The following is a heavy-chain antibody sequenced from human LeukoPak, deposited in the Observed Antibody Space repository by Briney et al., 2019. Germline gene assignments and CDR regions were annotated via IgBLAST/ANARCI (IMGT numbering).Heavy chain of an antibody. D-gene: IGHD4-17*01. Sequence: ASVKVSCKASGYSVTSHYMHWVRQAPGQGLEWMGWINPNSGGTNYAQKFQGRVTMTRDTSISTAYMDLSSLKSDDTAIYYCARPKRMTTVTTFYYWGQGTLVTVS. V-gene: IGHV1-2*02. J-gene: IGHJ4*02. CDR3: ARPKRMTTVTTFYY. CDR2: INPNSGGT. CDR1: GYSVTSHY.